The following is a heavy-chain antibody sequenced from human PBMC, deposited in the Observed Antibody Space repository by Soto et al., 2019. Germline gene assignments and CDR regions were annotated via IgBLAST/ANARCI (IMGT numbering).Heavy chain of an antibody. D-gene: IGHD3-22*01. CDR3: ARSGSTYYYDSSGSRDAFDI. Sequence: SETLSLTCAVSGVSISTSYKYYWSWIRQPPGKGLEWIGYIYYSGSTNYNPSLKSRVTISVDTSKNQFSLKLSSVTAADTAVYYCARSGSTYYYDSSGSRDAFDIWGQGTMDTVSS. J-gene: IGHJ3*02. CDR1: GVSISTSYKYY. CDR2: IYYSGST. V-gene: IGHV4-61*01.